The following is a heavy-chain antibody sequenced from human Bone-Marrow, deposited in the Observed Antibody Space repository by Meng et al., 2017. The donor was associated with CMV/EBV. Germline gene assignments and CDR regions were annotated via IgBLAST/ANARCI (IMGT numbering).Heavy chain of an antibody. CDR3: ARDSIVVPAIVYYYYGMDV. D-gene: IGHD2-2*01. CDR1: GYTFTGYY. CDR2: INPNSGGT. V-gene: IGHV1-2*02. Sequence: ASVKGSCKASGYTFTGYYMHWVRQAPGQGLEWMGWINPNSGGTNYAQKFQGRVTMTRDTSISTAYMELSRLRSDDTAVYYCARDSIVVPAIVYYYYGMDVWGQGTTVTVSS. J-gene: IGHJ6*02.